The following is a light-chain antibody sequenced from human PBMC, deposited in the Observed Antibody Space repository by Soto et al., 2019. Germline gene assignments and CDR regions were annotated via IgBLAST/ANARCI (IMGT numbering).Light chain of an antibody. J-gene: IGKJ1*01. CDR2: GAS. CDR3: QQYYNWPQT. Sequence: EIVMTQSPGTLSLSPGDTAALSCRASQSLGSDLAWYQQKPGQAPRLLIFGASARPTGIPARISGSGSGTEFTLTISSLRSEDFAVYFCQQYYNWPQTFGQGTKVDIK. V-gene: IGKV3-15*01. CDR1: QSLGSD.